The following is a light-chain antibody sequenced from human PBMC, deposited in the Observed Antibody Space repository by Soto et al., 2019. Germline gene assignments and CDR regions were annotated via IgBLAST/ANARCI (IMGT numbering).Light chain of an antibody. Sequence: EIVLTQSPATLSLSPGERATLSCRASQTVSRYLSWYQQKPGQAPRLLIYDAFNRAPGIPARFSGSGSGTDFSLTISSLEPDDFAVYYCLQRGDWPPSFGGGTKVEI. CDR3: LQRGDWPPS. V-gene: IGKV3-11*01. CDR2: DAF. CDR1: QTVSRY. J-gene: IGKJ4*01.